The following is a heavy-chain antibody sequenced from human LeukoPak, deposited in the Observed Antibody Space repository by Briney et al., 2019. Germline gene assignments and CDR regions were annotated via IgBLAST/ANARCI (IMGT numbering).Heavy chain of an antibody. J-gene: IGHJ4*02. Sequence: GGSLRLSCAASGFTFSSYWMSWVRQAPGKGLEWVANIRQDGNEKYYVDSVKGRFIISRDNAKNSLNLQINSLRVEDTAVYFCATSKLEWLFNFYYWGQGTLVTVSS. CDR2: IRQDGNEK. CDR3: ATSKLEWLFNFYY. CDR1: GFTFSSYW. V-gene: IGHV3-7*03. D-gene: IGHD3-3*01.